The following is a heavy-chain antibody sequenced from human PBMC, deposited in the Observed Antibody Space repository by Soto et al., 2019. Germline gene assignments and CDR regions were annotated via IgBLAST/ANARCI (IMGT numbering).Heavy chain of an antibody. V-gene: IGHV3-9*01. Sequence: GGSLRLSCAASGFTFDDYAMHWVRQAPGKGLEWVSGISWNSGSIGYADSVKGRFTISRDNAKNSLYLQMNSLRAEDTALYYCAKDFTSGYDLGPYFDYWGQGTLVTVSS. CDR1: GFTFDDYA. CDR2: ISWNSGSI. J-gene: IGHJ4*02. CDR3: AKDFTSGYDLGPYFDY. D-gene: IGHD5-12*01.